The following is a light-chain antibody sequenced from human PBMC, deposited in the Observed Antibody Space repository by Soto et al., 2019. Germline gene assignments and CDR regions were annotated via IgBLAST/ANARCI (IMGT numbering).Light chain of an antibody. CDR2: AAS. J-gene: IGKJ3*01. V-gene: IGKV1-39*01. CDR1: QTISNY. CDR3: QKTYSTPFT. Sequence: DIQMTQSPSSLSASVGDRVTITCRASQTISNYLNWYQEKPGKAPKLLIYAASNLHSGVPSRFSGSGSGTDFTLTITNLQPEDFATYYCQKTYSTPFTFGPGTNVDVK.